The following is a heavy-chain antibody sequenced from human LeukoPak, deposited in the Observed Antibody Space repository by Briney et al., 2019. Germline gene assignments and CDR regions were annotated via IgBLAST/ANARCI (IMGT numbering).Heavy chain of an antibody. Sequence: GGSLRLSCAASGFTLSNSWMSWVRPAPGKGLEWVASIKQDGRGQYYVDSVKGRFTISKDNAKNSLYLQMNSLRAEDTAMYYCARGDSSSKIDYWGQGTLVTVSS. D-gene: IGHD6-6*01. CDR1: GFTLSNSW. V-gene: IGHV3-7*01. CDR3: ARGDSSSKIDY. J-gene: IGHJ4*02. CDR2: IKQDGRGQ.